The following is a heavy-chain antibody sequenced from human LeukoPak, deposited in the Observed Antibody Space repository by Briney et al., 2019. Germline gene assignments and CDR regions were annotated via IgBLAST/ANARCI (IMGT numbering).Heavy chain of an antibody. V-gene: IGHV3-53*01. J-gene: IGHJ3*02. CDR2: FYSGGSR. Sequence: PGGSLRLSCAASGFTVSSNYMSWVRQAPGKGLEWVSVFYSGGSRYYADSVKGRFTISRDNAKNSLYLQMNSLRAEDTAVYYCARGRGEPPIDIWGQGTMVTVSS. CDR1: GFTVSSNY. CDR3: ARGRGEPPIDI. D-gene: IGHD1-14*01.